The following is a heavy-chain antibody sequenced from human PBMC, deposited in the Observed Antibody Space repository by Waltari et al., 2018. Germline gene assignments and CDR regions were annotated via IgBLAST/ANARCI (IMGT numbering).Heavy chain of an antibody. J-gene: IGHJ6*02. D-gene: IGHD6-6*01. V-gene: IGHV3-23*01. CDR3: AKVLAARLDSYYYGMDV. CDR2: ISAGGDIT. CDR1: GFTFRSYA. Sequence: EVQVLESGGDLVKPGGSLRLSCAASGFTFRSYAMTWVRQAPGKGLEWVSGISAGGDITYYADAVKGRFTISRDNSNNALYLQMSSRRVEDTALYYCAKVLAARLDSYYYGMDVWGQGTTVTVSS.